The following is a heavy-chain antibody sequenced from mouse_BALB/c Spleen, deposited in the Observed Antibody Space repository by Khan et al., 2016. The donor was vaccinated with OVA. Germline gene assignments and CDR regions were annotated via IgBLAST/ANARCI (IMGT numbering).Heavy chain of an antibody. CDR3: ARSYFYGYYFDQ. Sequence: EVELVESGGDLVQPGGSRKLSCAASGFTFSSFGMHWVRQAPEKGLEWVAYICGDSSTIYYADTVKGRFTISRDNPKNTLFLQMTSLGSEDTAMYYCARSYFYGYYFDQWGQGTTLTVSS. D-gene: IGHD1-1*01. J-gene: IGHJ2*01. CDR2: ICGDSSTI. V-gene: IGHV5-17*02. CDR1: GFTFSSFG.